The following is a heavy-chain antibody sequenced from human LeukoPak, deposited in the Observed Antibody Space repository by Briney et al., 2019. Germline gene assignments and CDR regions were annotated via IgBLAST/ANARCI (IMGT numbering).Heavy chain of an antibody. CDR1: GGSISSSSYY. CDR3: ARRRKLEGFDY. J-gene: IGHJ4*02. Sequence: PSETLSLTCTVSGGSISSSSYYWGWIRQPPGKGLEWIGSLYYSGSTYYNPSLKSRVTISVDTSKNQFSLKLSSVTAADTAVYYCARRRKLEGFDYWGQGTLVTVSS. V-gene: IGHV4-39*01. D-gene: IGHD1-1*01. CDR2: LYYSGST.